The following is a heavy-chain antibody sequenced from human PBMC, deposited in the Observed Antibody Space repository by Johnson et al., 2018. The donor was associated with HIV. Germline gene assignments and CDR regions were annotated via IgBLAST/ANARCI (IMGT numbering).Heavy chain of an antibody. CDR2: IKEDGSEE. D-gene: IGHD1-20*01. V-gene: IGHV3-7*01. Sequence: VQLVESGGGSVQPGGFLRLSCAASGFSFSNYWMSWVRQAPGKGLEWVANIKEDGSEEYYVDSMEGRFTISRDNAKNTLYLQMNSLRAEDTAVYYCAKDSMGFNWNQFEAFDIWGQGTMVTVSS. CDR1: GFSFSNYW. CDR3: AKDSMGFNWNQFEAFDI. J-gene: IGHJ3*02.